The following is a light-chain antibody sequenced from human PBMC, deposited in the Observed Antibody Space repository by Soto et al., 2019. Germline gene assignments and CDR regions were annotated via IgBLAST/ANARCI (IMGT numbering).Light chain of an antibody. CDR2: EFT. CDR1: SSDVGGYNY. Sequence: QSALTQPPSASGSPGQSVTISCTGTSSDVGGYNYVSWYQQYPGRAPKLMIYEFTKRPSGVPDRSSGSKSGNTASPTVSGLQAEDEADDYCSSYAASNNFYFVFGGGTKLTVL. J-gene: IGLJ3*02. CDR3: SSYAASNNFYFV. V-gene: IGLV2-8*01.